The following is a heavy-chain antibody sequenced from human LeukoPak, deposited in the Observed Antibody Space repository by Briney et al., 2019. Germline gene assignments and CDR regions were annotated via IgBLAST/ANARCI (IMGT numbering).Heavy chain of an antibody. V-gene: IGHV5-51*01. J-gene: IGHJ4*02. CDR1: GYSFSNYW. CDR3: ARRQREWLNRPLDY. D-gene: IGHD6-19*01. Sequence: GESLKISCKGSGYSFSNYWIGWVRQMPGKGLEWMGIIYPGDSDTRYSPSFQGQVTISADKSISTAYLQWSSLKASDSAIYYCARRQREWLNRPLDYWGQGTLVTVSS. CDR2: IYPGDSDT.